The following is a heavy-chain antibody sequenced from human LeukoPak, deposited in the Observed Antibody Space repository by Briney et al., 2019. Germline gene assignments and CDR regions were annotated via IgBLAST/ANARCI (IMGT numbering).Heavy chain of an antibody. D-gene: IGHD2-2*01. V-gene: IGHV4-34*01. CDR2: INHSGST. J-gene: IGHJ4*02. CDR1: GGSFSGYY. Sequence: SETLSLTCAVYGGSFSGYYWSWIRQPPGKGLEWIGEINHSGSTNYNPSLKSRVTISVDTSKNQFSLELSSVTAADTAVYYCARGPNCSSISCYQAFDYWGQGTLVTVSS. CDR3: ARGPNCSSISCYQAFDY.